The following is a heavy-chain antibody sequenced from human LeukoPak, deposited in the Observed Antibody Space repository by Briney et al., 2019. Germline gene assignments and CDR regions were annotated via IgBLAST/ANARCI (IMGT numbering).Heavy chain of an antibody. D-gene: IGHD6-19*01. CDR1: GYTFTGYY. CDR2: INPNSGGT. V-gene: IGHV1-2*02. Sequence: ASVKVSCKASGYTFTGYYMHWVRHAPGQGLEWMGWINPNSGGTNYSQKFQGSVTMTRDTSISTAYMEPSRLRSDDTAVYYCARDRSDSSGWYYVLGYWGQGTLVTVSS. J-gene: IGHJ4*02. CDR3: ARDRSDSSGWYYVLGY.